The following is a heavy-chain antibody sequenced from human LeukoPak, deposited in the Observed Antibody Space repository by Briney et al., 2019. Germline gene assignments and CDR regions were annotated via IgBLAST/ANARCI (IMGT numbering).Heavy chain of an antibody. V-gene: IGHV3-7*01. CDR1: GFTFSTFG. CDR2: IKKDGSDK. D-gene: IGHD3-22*01. Sequence: GGSLRLSCAASGFTFSTFGMNWVRQAPGKGLVWVANIKKDGSDKNYVDSVKGRFTISRDNAKNSLYLQMNSLRAEDTAIYYCARGGVNYHDTSGYYYLAAYWGQGTLVTVSS. CDR3: ARGGVNYHDTSGYYYLAAY. J-gene: IGHJ4*02.